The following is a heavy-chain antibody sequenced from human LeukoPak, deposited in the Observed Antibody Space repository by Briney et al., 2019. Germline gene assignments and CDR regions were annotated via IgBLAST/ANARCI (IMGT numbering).Heavy chain of an antibody. CDR3: ARSDSSSWYGGAYYFDY. CDR2: IYYSGST. V-gene: IGHV4-61*01. J-gene: IGHJ4*02. CDR1: GGSISSGSYY. D-gene: IGHD6-13*01. Sequence: SETLSLTCTVSGGSISSGSYYWSWIRQPRGKGLEWIGYIYYSGSTNYNPSLKSRVTISVDTSKNRFSLKLSSVTAADTAVYYCARSDSSSWYGGAYYFDYWGQGTLVTVSS.